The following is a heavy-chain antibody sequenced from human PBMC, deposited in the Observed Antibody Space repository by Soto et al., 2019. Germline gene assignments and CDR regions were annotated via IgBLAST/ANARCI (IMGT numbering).Heavy chain of an antibody. CDR1: GGTFSSYA. CDR2: IIPIFGTA. Sequence: QVQLVQSGAEVKKPGSSLKVSCKASGGTFSSYAISWVRQAPGQGLEWMGGIIPIFGTANYAQQVQGRVTITADESTITAYMELRSVRSEDTAVYYCAISSPPCGGDCYDFDSLGQGTLVPVSS. D-gene: IGHD2-21*02. V-gene: IGHV1-69*01. J-gene: IGHJ4*02. CDR3: AISSPPCGGDCYDFDS.